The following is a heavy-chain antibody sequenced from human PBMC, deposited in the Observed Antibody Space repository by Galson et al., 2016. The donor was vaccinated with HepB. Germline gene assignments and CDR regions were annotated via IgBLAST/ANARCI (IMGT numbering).Heavy chain of an antibody. CDR3: ARDQAATYTRAAFDI. CDR1: GGTFSSYA. D-gene: IGHD6-13*01. Sequence: SVKVSCKASGGTFSSYAISWVRQAPGQGLEWMGGLSPIFGTTNYARKFQGRVTITADESTTTGYMELRSLRSEDTAVDYCARDQAATYTRAAFDIWGQGTMVTVSS. V-gene: IGHV1-69*13. CDR2: LSPIFGTT. J-gene: IGHJ3*02.